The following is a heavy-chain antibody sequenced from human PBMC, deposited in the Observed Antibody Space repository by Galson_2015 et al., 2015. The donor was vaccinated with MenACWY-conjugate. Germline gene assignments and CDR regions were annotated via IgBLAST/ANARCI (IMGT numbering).Heavy chain of an antibody. Sequence: SLRLSCAASAFTFSSFEMNWVRQAPGKGLEWVSYISSSGTTIYYSDSVKGRLTISRDNAKNSLYLQMNSLRAEDTAVYYCASLSVPALNWGQGTLVTVSS. CDR2: ISSSGTTI. J-gene: IGHJ4*02. V-gene: IGHV3-48*03. CDR3: ASLSVPALN. D-gene: IGHD2-21*02. CDR1: AFTFSSFE.